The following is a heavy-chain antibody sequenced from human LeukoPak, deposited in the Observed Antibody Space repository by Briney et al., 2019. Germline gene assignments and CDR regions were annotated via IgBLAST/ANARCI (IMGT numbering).Heavy chain of an antibody. CDR2: INWNGGST. V-gene: IGHV3-20*04. Sequence: PGGSLRLSCAASGFIFSSYEMNWVRQAPGKGLEWVSGINWNGGSTGYADSVKGRFTISRDNAKNSLYLQMNSLRAEDTALYYCARASQVAPYYFDYWGQGTLVTVSS. CDR3: ARASQVAPYYFDY. J-gene: IGHJ4*02. CDR1: GFIFSSYE.